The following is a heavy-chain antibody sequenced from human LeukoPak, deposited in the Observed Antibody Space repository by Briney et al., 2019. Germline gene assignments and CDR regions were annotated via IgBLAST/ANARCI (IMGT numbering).Heavy chain of an antibody. Sequence: PSETLSLTCTVSGGSISSSNYYWGWIRQPPGKGLEWLGEIHHGGTANYNPSLKSRVTISVDKSKNQFSLKLNSVTAADTAVYYCAKKDYYYMDVWGTGTTVTVSS. V-gene: IGHV4-39*07. CDR2: IHHGGTA. J-gene: IGHJ6*03. CDR1: GGSISSSNYY. CDR3: AKKDYYYMDV.